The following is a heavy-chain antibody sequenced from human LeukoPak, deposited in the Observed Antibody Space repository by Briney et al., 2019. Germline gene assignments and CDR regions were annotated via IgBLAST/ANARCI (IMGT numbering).Heavy chain of an antibody. V-gene: IGHV1-8*03. CDR3: AKDARSGYYLALFQH. D-gene: IGHD3-22*01. CDR2: MKSNSGNT. Sequence: ASVKVSCKASGYSFTSYDINWVRQATGQGLEWMGWMKSNSGNTDYAQKFQGRVTITRNTSISTAYIELSSLRSEDTAVYYCAKDARSGYYLALFQHWGQGTLVTVSS. CDR1: GYSFTSYD. J-gene: IGHJ1*01.